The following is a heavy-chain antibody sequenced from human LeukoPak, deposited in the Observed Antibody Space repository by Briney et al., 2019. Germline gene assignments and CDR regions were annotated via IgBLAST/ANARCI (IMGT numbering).Heavy chain of an antibody. Sequence: ASVMVSCKASGYTFTNYGISWVRQAPGQGLEWMSWISANNGVTRYAQNFQGRVTMTTDTSTTTAYMELRSLRSDDTAVYYCARVPPSAHQVFSSDYWGQGTQVTVSS. CDR3: ARVPPSAHQVFSSDY. V-gene: IGHV1-18*04. CDR1: GYTFTNYG. CDR2: ISANNGVT. J-gene: IGHJ4*02. D-gene: IGHD1-14*01.